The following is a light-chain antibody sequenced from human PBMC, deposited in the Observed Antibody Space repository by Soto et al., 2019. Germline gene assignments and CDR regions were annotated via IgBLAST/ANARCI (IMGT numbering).Light chain of an antibody. CDR2: DAS. CDR1: QDISNY. CDR3: QQYDNLPFT. Sequence: DIQMTQSPSSLSASVGDRVTITCQASQDISNYLNWYQQKPGKAPKLLIYDASNLETGVPSRFSGSVSGTDFTFTISSLQPEDIATYYCQQYDNLPFTFGPGTKVDI. J-gene: IGKJ3*01. V-gene: IGKV1-33*01.